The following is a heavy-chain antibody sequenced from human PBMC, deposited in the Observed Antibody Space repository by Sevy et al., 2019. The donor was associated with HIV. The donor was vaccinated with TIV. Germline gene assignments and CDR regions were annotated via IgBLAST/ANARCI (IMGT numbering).Heavy chain of an antibody. D-gene: IGHD6-13*01. CDR2: INVGNGYT. CDR3: TREAKQQLSQYFFDF. J-gene: IGHJ4*02. V-gene: IGHV1-3*01. Sequence: ASVKVSCKASGYLFISFVMHWVRQAPGQGLEWVGWINVGNGYTKYSQKFQDRVTITRDASTSTTYMELTSLTSEDTAIYYCTREAKQQLSQYFFDFWGQGTLVTVSS. CDR1: GYLFISFV.